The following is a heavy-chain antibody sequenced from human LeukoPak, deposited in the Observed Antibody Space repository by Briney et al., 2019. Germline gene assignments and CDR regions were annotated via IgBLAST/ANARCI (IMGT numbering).Heavy chain of an antibody. CDR1: GDSISSSNW. CDR3: ARDPRLVGYYYYGMDV. D-gene: IGHD6-6*01. V-gene: IGHV4-4*02. CDR2: IYHSGST. J-gene: IGHJ6*02. Sequence: SGTLSLTCAVSGDSISSSNWWSWVRQPPGKGLEWIGEIYHSGSTNYNPSLKSRVTISVDKSKNQFSLKLSSVTAADTAVYYCARDPRLVGYYYYGMDVWGQGTTVTVSS.